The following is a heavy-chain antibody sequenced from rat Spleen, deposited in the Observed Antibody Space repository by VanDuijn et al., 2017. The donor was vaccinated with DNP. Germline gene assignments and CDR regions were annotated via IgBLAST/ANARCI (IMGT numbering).Heavy chain of an antibody. CDR3: TRQYYYSGDDNWFAY. Sequence: EVQLVESGGGLVQPGRSLKLSCAASGFTFSNYAVAWVRQAPRKGLEWVASITGSGGNAYYRDSVKGRFTISRDNAKSSLHLQMNSLKSEDTATYYCTRQYYYSGDDNWFAYWGQGTLVTVSS. CDR2: ITGSGGNA. V-gene: IGHV5-25*01. J-gene: IGHJ3*01. CDR1: GFTFSNYA. D-gene: IGHD1-1*01.